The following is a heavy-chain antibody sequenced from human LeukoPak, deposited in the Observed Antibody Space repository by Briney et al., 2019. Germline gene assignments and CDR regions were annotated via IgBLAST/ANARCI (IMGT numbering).Heavy chain of an antibody. J-gene: IGHJ5*02. V-gene: IGHV4-59*01. D-gene: IGHD6-13*01. CDR3: GRVFYSSNWNLFDP. Sequence: SETLSLTCTVSGGSISGYYWSWIRQPPGKGLEWIGYISYSGSTNYNPSLNSRVTISVDTSKNQFSLKLTSMTAADTAVYYCGRVFYSSNWNLFDPWGQGTLVTVSS. CDR1: GGSISGYY. CDR2: ISYSGST.